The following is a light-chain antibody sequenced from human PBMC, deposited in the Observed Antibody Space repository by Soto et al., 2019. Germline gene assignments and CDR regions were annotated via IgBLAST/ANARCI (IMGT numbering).Light chain of an antibody. CDR3: LLYFHSSRTWM. Sequence: QTVVTQEPSFSVSPGGTVTHNCGLSSGSVSTTNYTSWYQYTPGRAPRTLMHNTNIRSFGVPDRFSGSILGNEAALTITGAQADDESDYYCLLYFHSSRTWMFGGGTKLTVL. V-gene: IGLV8-61*01. CDR1: SGSVSTTNY. J-gene: IGLJ3*02. CDR2: NTN.